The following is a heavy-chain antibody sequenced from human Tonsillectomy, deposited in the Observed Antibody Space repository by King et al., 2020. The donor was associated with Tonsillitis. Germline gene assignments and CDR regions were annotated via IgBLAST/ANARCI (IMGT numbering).Heavy chain of an antibody. CDR3: ASGPYDTDTSIDP. Sequence: QLQESGPGLVKPSETLSLTCTVSGYSISSGYYWGWIRQPPGKGLEWIGSIYHSGSTYYNPSLKSRVTISVDTSKNQFSLKLSSVTAADTAVYYCASGPYDTDTSIDPWGQGTLVTVSS. V-gene: IGHV4-38-2*02. J-gene: IGHJ5*02. D-gene: IGHD3-22*01. CDR2: IYHSGST. CDR1: GYSISSGYY.